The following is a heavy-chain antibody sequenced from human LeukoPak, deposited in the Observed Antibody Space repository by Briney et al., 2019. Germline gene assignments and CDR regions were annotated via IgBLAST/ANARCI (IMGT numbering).Heavy chain of an antibody. Sequence: GGSLRLSCAASGFTFSDYYMSWIRQAPGKGPEWVSYISSSGSTIYYADSVKGRFTISRDNAKNSLYLQMNSLRAEDTAVYYCASVSTVTTYYYYGMDVWGQGTTVTVSS. D-gene: IGHD4-17*01. CDR1: GFTFSDYY. V-gene: IGHV3-11*01. J-gene: IGHJ6*02. CDR3: ASVSTVTTYYYYGMDV. CDR2: ISSSGSTI.